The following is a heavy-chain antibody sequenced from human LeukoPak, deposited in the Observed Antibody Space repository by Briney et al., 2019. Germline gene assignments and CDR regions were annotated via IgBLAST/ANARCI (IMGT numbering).Heavy chain of an antibody. Sequence: ASVKVSCKASGYTFTGYHIHWVRQAPGQGLEWMGRINPYSGDTNFAQKFQGRVTMTRDTSITTAYMDLSSLTPDDTAVYFCARDRPGRVWGQGTLVTVSS. CDR1: GYTFTGYH. CDR3: ARDRPGRV. CDR2: INPYSGDT. J-gene: IGHJ4*02. D-gene: IGHD6-6*01. V-gene: IGHV1-2*06.